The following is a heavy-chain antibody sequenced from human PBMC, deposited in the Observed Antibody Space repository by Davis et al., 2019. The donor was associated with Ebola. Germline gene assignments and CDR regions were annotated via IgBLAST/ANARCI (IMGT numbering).Heavy chain of an antibody. V-gene: IGHV4-34*01. CDR3: ARLPTGDRDY. Sequence: PSETLSLTCAVYGGSFSGYYWSWIRQPPGKGLEWIGEINHSGSTNYNPSLKSRVTISVDTSKNQFSLKLSSVTAADTAVYYCARLPTGDRDYWGQGTLVTVSS. J-gene: IGHJ4*02. CDR2: INHSGST. D-gene: IGHD7-27*01. CDR1: GGSFSGYY.